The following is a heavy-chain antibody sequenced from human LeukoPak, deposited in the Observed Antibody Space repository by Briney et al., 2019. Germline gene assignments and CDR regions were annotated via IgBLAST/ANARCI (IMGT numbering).Heavy chain of an antibody. CDR2: MNPNSGNT. V-gene: IGHV1-8*01. J-gene: IGHJ6*02. CDR1: GYTFTSYD. Sequence: ASVKVSCKASGYTFTSYDINWVRQATGQGLEWMGWMNPNSGNTGYAQKFQGRVTMTRNTSISTAYMELSSLRSEDTAVYYCARGRGRFLEWLTARDYYYYGMAVWGQGTTVTVSS. CDR3: ARGRGRFLEWLTARDYYYYGMAV. D-gene: IGHD3-3*01.